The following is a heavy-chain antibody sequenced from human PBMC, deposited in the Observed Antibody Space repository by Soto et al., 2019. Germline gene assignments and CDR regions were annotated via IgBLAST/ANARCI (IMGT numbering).Heavy chain of an antibody. V-gene: IGHV1-8*01. D-gene: IGHD2-8*01. CDR1: GYTFTSYN. Sequence: QVQLVQSGAEVKKPGASVKVSCKASGYTFTSYNINWVRQATGQGLEWMGWMNPNSGNTGYAQKFQDRITWTRDTSITTAYMELSSLRSDDTAVYFCVRYGVAATYWGQGTQVTVSS. CDR3: VRYGVAATY. CDR2: MNPNSGNT. J-gene: IGHJ4*02.